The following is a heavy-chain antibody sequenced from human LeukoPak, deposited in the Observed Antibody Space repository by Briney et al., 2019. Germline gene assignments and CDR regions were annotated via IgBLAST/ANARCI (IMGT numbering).Heavy chain of an antibody. Sequence: ASVKVSCKVSGYTLTELSMHWVRQAPGKGLEWMGGFDPEDGETIYAQKFQGRVTMTEDTSTDTAYMELSSLRSEDTAVYYCASVDTAMVEFDPWGQGTQVTVSS. J-gene: IGHJ5*02. CDR1: GYTLTELS. CDR2: FDPEDGET. CDR3: ASVDTAMVEFDP. V-gene: IGHV1-24*01. D-gene: IGHD5-18*01.